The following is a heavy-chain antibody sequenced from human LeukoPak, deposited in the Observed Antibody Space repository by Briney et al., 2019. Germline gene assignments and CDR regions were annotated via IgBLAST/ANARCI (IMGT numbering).Heavy chain of an antibody. V-gene: IGHV4-38-2*02. CDR3: ARVQSRYCSGGSCYSGGRLDWFDP. J-gene: IGHJ5*02. CDR1: SGSISSYY. CDR2: NYHSGST. Sequence: SETLSLTCTVSSGSISSYYWGWIRQPPGKGLEWIGSNYHSGSTYYNPSLKSRVTISVDTSKNQFSLKLSSVTAADTAVYYCARVQSRYCSGGSCYSGGRLDWFDPWGQGTLVTVSS. D-gene: IGHD2-15*01.